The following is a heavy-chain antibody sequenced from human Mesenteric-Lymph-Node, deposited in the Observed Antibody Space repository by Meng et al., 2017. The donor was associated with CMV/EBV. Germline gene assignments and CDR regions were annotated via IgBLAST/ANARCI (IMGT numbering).Heavy chain of an antibody. CDR1: GGSISSSSYY. Sequence: SETLSLTCTVSGGSISSSSYYWGWIRQPPGKGLEWIGSIYYSGSTYYNPSLKSRVTISVDTSKNQFSLKLSSVTAADTAVYYCARRFARYSRWFDPWGQGTLVTVSS. V-gene: IGHV4-39*01. D-gene: IGHD5-18*01. CDR3: ARRFARYSRWFDP. J-gene: IGHJ5*02. CDR2: IYYSGST.